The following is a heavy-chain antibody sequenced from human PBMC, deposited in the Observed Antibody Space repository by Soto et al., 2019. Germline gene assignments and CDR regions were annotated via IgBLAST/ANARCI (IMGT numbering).Heavy chain of an antibody. CDR2: IYYSGGT. Sequence: SETLSLTCTVSGGSISSYYWSWIRQPPGKGLEWIGYIYYSGGTNYNPSLKSRVTISVDTSKNQFSLKLSSVTAADTAVYYCAGRWGGTFDSWAQGTLVTVSS. V-gene: IGHV4-59*01. CDR3: AGRWGGTFDS. J-gene: IGHJ4*02. CDR1: GGSISSYY. D-gene: IGHD2-21*01.